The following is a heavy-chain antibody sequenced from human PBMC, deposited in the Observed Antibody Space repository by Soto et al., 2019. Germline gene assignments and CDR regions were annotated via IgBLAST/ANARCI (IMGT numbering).Heavy chain of an antibody. J-gene: IGHJ4*02. CDR2: ISSSGETI. D-gene: IGHD3-3*01. CDR3: ARDSWVFGVDY. V-gene: IGHV3-11*01. Sequence: VQLVESGGGLVKPGGSLRLSCAASGFTLRDYYISWIRQAPGKGLEWVSYISSSGETIYYADSVKGRFTISRDSAKNSLSLQMNSLRAEDTAVYYCARDSWVFGVDYWGQGSLVTVSS. CDR1: GFTLRDYY.